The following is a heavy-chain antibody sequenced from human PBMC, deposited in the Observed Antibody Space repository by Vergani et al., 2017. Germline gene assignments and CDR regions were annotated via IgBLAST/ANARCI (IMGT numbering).Heavy chain of an antibody. D-gene: IGHD6-13*01. J-gene: IGHJ6*02. V-gene: IGHV3-23*01. Sequence: EVQLLESGGGLVQPGGSLRLSCAASGFTFSSYAMSWVRQAPGKGLEWVSITSGSGGSTYYADSVKGPLTISRDNSKNTLYLQMNSLSAEDTAVYYCANISPGDSSSLNHCYYYGMDVWGQGTTVTVSS. CDR3: ANISPGDSSSLNHCYYYGMDV. CDR2: TSGSGGST. CDR1: GFTFSSYA.